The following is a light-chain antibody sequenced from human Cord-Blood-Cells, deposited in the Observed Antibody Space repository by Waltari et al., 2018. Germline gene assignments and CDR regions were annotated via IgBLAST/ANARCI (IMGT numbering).Light chain of an antibody. V-gene: IGLV2-14*01. J-gene: IGLJ3*02. CDR1: SSDVGGYNY. CDR3: SSYTSSSTWV. CDR2: DVS. Sequence: QSALTQPASVSGSPGQSITISCTGTSSDVGGYNYVSWNQQHPGKAPKLMIYDVSKRPSGVSNRFSCSKSGNTASLTISGLQAEDEADYYCSSYTSSSTWVFGGGTKLTVL.